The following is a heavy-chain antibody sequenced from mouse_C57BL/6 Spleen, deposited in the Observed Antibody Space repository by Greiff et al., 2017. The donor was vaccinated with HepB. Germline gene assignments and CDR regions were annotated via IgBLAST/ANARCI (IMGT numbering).Heavy chain of an antibody. CDR3: TIVTTWYFDY. V-gene: IGHV5-6*01. CDR1: GFTFSSYG. Sequence: EVKVVESGGDLVKPGGSLKLSCAASGFTFSSYGMSWVRQTPDKRLEWVATISSGGSYTYYPDSVKGRFTISRDNAKNTLYLQMSSLKSEDTAMYYCTIVTTWYFDYWGQGTTLTVSS. D-gene: IGHD2-5*01. J-gene: IGHJ2*01. CDR2: ISSGGSYT.